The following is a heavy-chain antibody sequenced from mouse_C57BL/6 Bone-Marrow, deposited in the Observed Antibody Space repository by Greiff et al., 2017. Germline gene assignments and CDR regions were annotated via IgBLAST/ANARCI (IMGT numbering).Heavy chain of an antibody. V-gene: IGHV14-4*01. J-gene: IGHJ2*01. CDR3: TPYDGSRDY. D-gene: IGHD1-1*01. CDR1: GFNFNDDY. Sequence: VQLQQSGAELVRPGASVKLSCTASGFNFNDDYMSWVQQRPDQGLEWIGSINPGSGYTEYASTFQGQATISADTSSNTAYLQLSSLTTEDTAVYYGTPYDGSRDYWGQGTTLTVSS. CDR2: INPGSGYT.